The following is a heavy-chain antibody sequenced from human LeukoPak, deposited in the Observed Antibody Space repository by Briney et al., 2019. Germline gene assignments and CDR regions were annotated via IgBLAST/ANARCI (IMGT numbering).Heavy chain of an antibody. D-gene: IGHD6-19*01. Sequence: PGGSLRLSCAASGFTSDDYATHWVRQAPGKGLEWVALISGDGGSTYYADSVKGRFTISRDNSKNSLYLQMNSLRTEDTALYYCAKDISGSSGWYSDYWGQGTLVTVSS. CDR3: AKDISGSSGWYSDY. CDR2: ISGDGGST. V-gene: IGHV3-43*02. J-gene: IGHJ4*02. CDR1: GFTSDDYA.